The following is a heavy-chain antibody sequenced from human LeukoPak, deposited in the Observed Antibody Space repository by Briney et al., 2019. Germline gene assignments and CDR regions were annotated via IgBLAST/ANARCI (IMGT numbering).Heavy chain of an antibody. CDR3: ARHYVRYGSGSYCDY. V-gene: IGHV4-39*01. CDR2: IYSSGST. D-gene: IGHD3-10*01. J-gene: IGHJ4*02. Sequence: SETLSLTCSVSGASISSGSNYWGWIRQPPGKTLEWIGSIYSSGSTYYNPSLKSRVTISVDTSKNQFSLKLSSVTAAGTAVYYCARHYVRYGSGSYCDYWGQGTLVTVSS. CDR1: GASISSGSNY.